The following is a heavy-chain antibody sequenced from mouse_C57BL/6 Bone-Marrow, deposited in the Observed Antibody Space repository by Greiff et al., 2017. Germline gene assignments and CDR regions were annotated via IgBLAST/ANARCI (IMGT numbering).Heavy chain of an antibody. D-gene: IGHD2-5*01. CDR3: ARSILNWFAY. V-gene: IGHV1-64*01. Sequence: QVQLQQPGAELVKPGASVKLSCKASGYTFTSYWMHWVKQRPGQGLEWIGMIHPNSGSTNYNEKFKSKATLTVDKSSSTAYMQLSSLTSEDSAVYYFARSILNWFAYWGQGTLVTVSA. CDR1: GYTFTSYW. CDR2: IHPNSGST. J-gene: IGHJ3*01.